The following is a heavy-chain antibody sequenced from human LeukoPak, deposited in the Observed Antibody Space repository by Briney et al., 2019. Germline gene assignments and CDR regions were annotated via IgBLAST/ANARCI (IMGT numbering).Heavy chain of an antibody. CDR3: ARRSLGYQLLNRDWYFDL. CDR1: GYSLSSGYY. D-gene: IGHD2-2*01. CDR2: LYHSGST. Sequence: PETLSLTCPVSGYSLSSGYYWGWIRQPPGKRLEGIGSLYHSGSTYYNPSLKSRVTISVDTSKNQSSMQLTSVTAADPAIYYCARRSLGYQLLNRDWYFDLWGRGTLVTVSS. J-gene: IGHJ2*01. V-gene: IGHV4-38-2*01.